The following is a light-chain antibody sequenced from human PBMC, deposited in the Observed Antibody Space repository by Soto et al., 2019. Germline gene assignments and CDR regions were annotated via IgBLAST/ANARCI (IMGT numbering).Light chain of an antibody. Sequence: QSVLTQPPSVSEAPRQRVTISCSGSSSNIGNNAVNWYQQLPGKAPKLLIYYDDLLPSGVSDRFSGSKSGTSASLAISGLQSEDEADYYCAAWDDSLNGLVVGTGTKLTVL. CDR1: SSNIGNNA. V-gene: IGLV1-36*01. J-gene: IGLJ1*01. CDR3: AAWDDSLNGLV. CDR2: YDD.